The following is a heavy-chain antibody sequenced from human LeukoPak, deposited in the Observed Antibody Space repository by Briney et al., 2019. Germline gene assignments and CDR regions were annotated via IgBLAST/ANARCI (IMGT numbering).Heavy chain of an antibody. CDR1: GYTFTSYG. V-gene: IGHV1-18*01. J-gene: IGHJ4*02. CDR3: ARRAPGFSSGWLDY. D-gene: IGHD6-19*01. Sequence: GASVKVSCKASGYTFTSYGISWVRQAPGQGLEWMGWISAYNGNTNYAQKLQGRVTMTTDTSTSTAYMELRSLRSDDTAVYYCARRAPGFSSGWLDYWGQGTLVTVSS. CDR2: ISAYNGNT.